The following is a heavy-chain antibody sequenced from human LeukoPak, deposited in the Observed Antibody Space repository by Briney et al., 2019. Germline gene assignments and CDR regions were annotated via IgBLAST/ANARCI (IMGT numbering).Heavy chain of an antibody. V-gene: IGHV3-30*02. CDR1: GFTFSSYS. CDR3: GREQSAYYVHAFDP. J-gene: IGHJ5*02. D-gene: IGHD3-3*01. Sequence: GGSLRLSCAASGFTFSSYSMNWVRQAPGKGLEWVAFKQNDGSTTFYADSVKGRFTISRDNSKNTLFLQMNSLRTDDTAVYYCGREQSAYYVHAFDPWGQGTLVTVSS. CDR2: KQNDGSTT.